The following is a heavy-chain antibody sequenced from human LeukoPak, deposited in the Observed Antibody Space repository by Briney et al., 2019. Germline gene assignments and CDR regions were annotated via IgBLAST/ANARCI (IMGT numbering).Heavy chain of an antibody. Sequence: ASVKVSCKASGGTFSSYAISWVRQAPGQGLEWMGGIIPIFGTANYAQKFQGRVTITTDESTSTAYMELSSLRSEDTAVYYCASGVVPAARGVWFGELSLFDYWGQGTLVTVSS. CDR2: IIPIFGTA. CDR1: GGTFSSYA. J-gene: IGHJ4*02. V-gene: IGHV1-69*05. D-gene: IGHD3-10*01. CDR3: ASGVVPAARGVWFGELSLFDY.